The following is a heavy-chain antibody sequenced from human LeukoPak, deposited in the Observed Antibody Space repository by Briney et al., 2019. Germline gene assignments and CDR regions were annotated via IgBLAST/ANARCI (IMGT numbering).Heavy chain of an antibody. V-gene: IGHV4-59*01. J-gene: IGHJ4*02. D-gene: IGHD3-22*01. CDR1: SDSISSYY. CDR2: ISYGGST. Sequence: SETLSLTCTVSSDSISSYYWSWIRQPPGKGLEWIAYISYGGSTNYNPSLKSRVTISADTSKNQFSLKLSSVTAADTAVYYCARAHYYESFDYFDYWGQGTLVTVSS. CDR3: ARAHYYESFDYFDY.